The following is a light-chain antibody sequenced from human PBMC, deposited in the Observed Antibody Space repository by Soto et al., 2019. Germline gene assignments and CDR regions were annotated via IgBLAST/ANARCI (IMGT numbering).Light chain of an antibody. J-gene: IGKJ1*01. V-gene: IGKV1-5*01. CDR2: DAS. CDR1: QSISSY. Sequence: DIQMTQSPLSLSASVGDRVTISCRASQSISSYLNWYQQKPGKAPKLLIYDASTLESGVPSRFSGSRSGTEFTLTISSLQPDDFATYYCQQYNSYSWTFGQGTKVDIK. CDR3: QQYNSYSWT.